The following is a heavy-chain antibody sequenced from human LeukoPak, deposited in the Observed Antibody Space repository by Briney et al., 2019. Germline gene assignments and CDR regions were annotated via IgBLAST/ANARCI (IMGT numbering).Heavy chain of an antibody. CDR1: GGSISSSSYY. D-gene: IGHD3-22*01. J-gene: IGHJ5*02. CDR2: IYYSGST. CDR3: ARVRRNDYYDSSGYYYRWFDP. V-gene: IGHV4-39*01. Sequence: SETLSLTCTVSGGSISSSSYYWGWIRQPPGKGLEWIGSIYYSGSTYYNPSLKSRVTISVDTSKNQFSLKLSSVTAADTAVYYCARVRRNDYYDSSGYYYRWFDPWGQGTLVTVSS.